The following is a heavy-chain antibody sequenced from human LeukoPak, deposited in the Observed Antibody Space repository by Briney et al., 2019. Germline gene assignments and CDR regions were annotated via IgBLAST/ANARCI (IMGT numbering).Heavy chain of an antibody. D-gene: IGHD4-17*01. J-gene: IGHJ4*02. CDR2: INHGRNA. Sequence: SETLSLTCAVYGGSFSGYFWSCVRQSPGKGLAGIGEINHGRNANYNPSLKSRVTISVDTSNKQLSLNMTSVTAADTAVYYCARSPLHSGDYRFDLWGQGTLVTVSS. CDR3: ARSPLHSGDYRFDL. CDR1: GGSFSGYF. V-gene: IGHV4-34*01.